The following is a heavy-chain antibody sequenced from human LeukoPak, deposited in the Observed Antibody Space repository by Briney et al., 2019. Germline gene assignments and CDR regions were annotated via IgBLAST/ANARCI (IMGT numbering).Heavy chain of an antibody. D-gene: IGHD3-22*01. Sequence: GGSLRLSCAASGFTFSSYAMSWVRQAPGKGLEWVSAISGSGGSTYYADSVKGRFTISRDNSKNTLYLQMNSLRAEDTAVYYCAKEGVYYYDSSGYRPLGYSDYWGQGTLVTVSS. CDR2: ISGSGGST. CDR3: AKEGVYYYDSSGYRPLGYSDY. V-gene: IGHV3-23*01. J-gene: IGHJ4*02. CDR1: GFTFSSYA.